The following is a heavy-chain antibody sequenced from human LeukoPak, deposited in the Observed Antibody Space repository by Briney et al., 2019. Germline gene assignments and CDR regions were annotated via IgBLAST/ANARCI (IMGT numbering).Heavy chain of an antibody. D-gene: IGHD5-24*01. CDR1: GYSISSGYY. CDR2: IYHSGST. V-gene: IGHV4-38-2*01. CDR3: ASQVRLHHYYYYYMDV. J-gene: IGHJ6*03. Sequence: SETLSLTCAVSGYSISSGYYWGWIRQPPGKGLECIGSIYHSGSTYYNPSLKSRVTISVDTSKNQFSLKLSSVTAADTAVYYCASQVRLHHYYYYYMDVWGKGTTVTVSS.